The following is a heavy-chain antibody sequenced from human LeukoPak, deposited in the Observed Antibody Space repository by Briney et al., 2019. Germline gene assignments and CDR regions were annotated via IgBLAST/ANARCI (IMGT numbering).Heavy chain of an antibody. D-gene: IGHD2-15*01. CDR1: GFTFSSYE. CDR2: ISSSGSTK. V-gene: IGHV3-48*03. CDR3: ARDKAPYCSGGSCYSHYYYMDV. Sequence: GGSLRLSCAASGFTFSSYEMNWVRQVAGKGLEWVSYISSSGSTKYYADSVKGRFTISRDNAKNSLYLQMNSLRAEDTAVYYCARDKAPYCSGGSCYSHYYYMDVWGKGTTVTVSS. J-gene: IGHJ6*03.